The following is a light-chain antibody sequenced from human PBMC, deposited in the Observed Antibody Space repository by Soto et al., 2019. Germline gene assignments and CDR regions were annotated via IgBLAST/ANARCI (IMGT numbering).Light chain of an antibody. Sequence: SYELTQPPSVSVAPGQTARITCGGNNIGSKSVHWYQQKPCQAPVLVVYDDSDRPSGIPERFSGSNSGNTATLTISRVEAGDEADYYCQVWDSSSDHWVFGGGTKRTVL. V-gene: IGLV3-21*02. CDR2: DDS. J-gene: IGLJ3*02. CDR1: NIGSKS. CDR3: QVWDSSSDHWV.